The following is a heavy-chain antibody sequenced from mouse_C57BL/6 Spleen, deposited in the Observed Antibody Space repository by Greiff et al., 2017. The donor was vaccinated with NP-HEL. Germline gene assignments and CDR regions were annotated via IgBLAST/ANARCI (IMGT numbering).Heavy chain of an antibody. CDR2: INPSTGGT. J-gene: IGHJ2*01. CDR1: GYSFTGYY. D-gene: IGHD1-1*01. CDR3: ARLGTTVVATDY. V-gene: IGHV1-42*01. Sequence: EVKLQESGPELVKPGASVKISCKASGYSFTGYYMNWVKQSPEKSLEWIGEINPSTGGTTYNQKFKAKATLTVDKSSSTAYMQLKSLTSEDSAVYYCARLGTTVVATDYWGQGTTLTVSS.